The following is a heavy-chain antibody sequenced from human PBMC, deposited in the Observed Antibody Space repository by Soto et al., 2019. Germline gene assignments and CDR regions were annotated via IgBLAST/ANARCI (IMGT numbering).Heavy chain of an antibody. CDR1: GFSLSTSGMC. CDR2: IDWDDDK. D-gene: IGHD3-3*01. Sequence: SCPTLVNPTQTLTLTCTFSGFSLSTSGMCVSWIRQPPGKALEWLALIDWDDDKYYSTSLKTRLTISKDTSKNQVVLTMTNMDPVDTATYYCARTLSGYYSGYYYYYGMDVWGQGTTVTVSS. V-gene: IGHV2-70*01. CDR3: ARTLSGYYSGYYYYYGMDV. J-gene: IGHJ6*02.